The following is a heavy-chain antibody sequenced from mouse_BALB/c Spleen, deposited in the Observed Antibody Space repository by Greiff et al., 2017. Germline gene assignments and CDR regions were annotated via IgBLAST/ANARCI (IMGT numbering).Heavy chain of an antibody. CDR1: GFTFSSFG. V-gene: IGHV5-17*02. J-gene: IGHJ2*01. Sequence: EVKVVESGGGLVQPGGSRKLSCAASGFTFSSFGMHWVRQAPEKGLEWVAYISSGSSTIYYADTVKGRFTISRDNPKNTLFLQMTSLRSEDTAMYYCARSEYYNYWGQGTTLTVSS. CDR2: ISSGSSTI. D-gene: IGHD1-1*01. CDR3: ARSEYYNY.